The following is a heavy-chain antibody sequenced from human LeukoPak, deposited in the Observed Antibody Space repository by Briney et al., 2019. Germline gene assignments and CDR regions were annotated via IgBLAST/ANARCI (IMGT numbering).Heavy chain of an antibody. CDR1: GYTFTGYY. CDR2: ISAYNGNT. CDR3: ARDAPRSDNYYDSSAATD. D-gene: IGHD3-22*01. V-gene: IGHV1-18*04. J-gene: IGHJ4*02. Sequence: ASVKVSCKASGYTFTGYYMHWVRQAPGQGLEWMGWISAYNGNTNYAQKLQGRVTMTTDTSTSTAYMELRSLRSDDTAVYYCARDAPRSDNYYDSSAATDWGQGTLVTVSS.